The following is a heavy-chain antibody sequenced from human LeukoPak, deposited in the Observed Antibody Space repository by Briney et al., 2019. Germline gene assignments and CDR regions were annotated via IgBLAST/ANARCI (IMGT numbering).Heavy chain of an antibody. CDR1: GFTFSDYY. V-gene: IGHV3-11*05. D-gene: IGHD1-26*01. CDR3: ARAESGSFDY. J-gene: IGHJ4*02. Sequence: PGGSLRLSCAASGFTFSDYYMSWIRQAPGKGLEWVSYISSSSSYTNYADSVKGRFTISRDNAKNSPYLQMNSLRAEDTAVYYCARAESGSFDYWGQGTLVTVSS. CDR2: ISSSSSYT.